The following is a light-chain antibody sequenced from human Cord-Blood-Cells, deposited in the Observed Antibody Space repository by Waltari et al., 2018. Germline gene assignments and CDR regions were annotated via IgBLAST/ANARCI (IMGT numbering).Light chain of an antibody. CDR3: QQRSNWLT. Sequence: EIVLTPSPATLSLSTGESATLSCRPSQSVSSYLAWYQQKPGQAPRLLIYDASNRATGIPARFSGSGSGTDFTLTISSLEPEDFAVYYCQQRSNWLTFGGGTKVEIK. CDR2: DAS. CDR1: QSVSSY. J-gene: IGKJ4*01. V-gene: IGKV3-11*01.